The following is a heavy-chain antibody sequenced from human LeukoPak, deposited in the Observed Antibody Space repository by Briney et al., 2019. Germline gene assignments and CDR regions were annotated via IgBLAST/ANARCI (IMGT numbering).Heavy chain of an antibody. CDR1: GFIVSSSY. V-gene: IGHV3-53*01. CDR3: ARNKPNSDGSGYYDF. J-gene: IGHJ4*02. D-gene: IGHD3-22*01. CDR2: IYNAGNT. Sequence: GGSLRLSCAASGFIVSSSYMSWVRQAPGKGLEWDSLIYNAGNTYYADSVKGRFTASRDNSKNTLYLQMNSLRADDTAVYYCARNKPNSDGSGYYDFWGQGTLVTVSS.